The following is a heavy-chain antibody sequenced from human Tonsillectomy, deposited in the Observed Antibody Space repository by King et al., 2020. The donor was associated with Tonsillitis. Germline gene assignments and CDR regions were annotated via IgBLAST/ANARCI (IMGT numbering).Heavy chain of an antibody. CDR1: GYIFTDYY. V-gene: IGHV1-2*02. J-gene: IGHJ4*02. CDR2: INPDSGGR. CDR3: ASRGNWGSPFDY. D-gene: IGHD3-16*01. Sequence: QLVQSGAEVKKPGASVRVSCKASGYIFTDYYLNWVRQAPGQGPEWMGWINPDSGGRNFAQKFQGRVTVTRDTSISTAYMELSRLTSDDTAVYYCASRGNWGSPFDYWGQGTLVTVSS.